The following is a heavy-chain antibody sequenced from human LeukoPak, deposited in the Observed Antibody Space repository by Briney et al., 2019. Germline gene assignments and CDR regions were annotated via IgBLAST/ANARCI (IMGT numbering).Heavy chain of an antibody. V-gene: IGHV4-34*01. Sequence: GSLRLSCAASGFTFSSYSMNWVRQAPGKGLEWIGEINHSGSTNYNPSLKSRVTISVDTSKNQFSLKLSSVTAADTAVYYCARLRAAWARYYFDYWGQGTLVTVSS. CDR1: GFTFSSYS. CDR3: ARLRAAWARYYFDY. D-gene: IGHD4-17*01. CDR2: INHSGST. J-gene: IGHJ4*02.